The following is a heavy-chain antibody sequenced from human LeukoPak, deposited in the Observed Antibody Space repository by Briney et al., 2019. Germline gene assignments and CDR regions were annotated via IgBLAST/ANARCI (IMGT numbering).Heavy chain of an antibody. CDR3: ARGLPYGGNAFHFDY. D-gene: IGHD4-23*01. Sequence: GSLRLSCAASGFTVSSNYMSWVRQPPGKGLEWIGEINHSGSTNYNPSLKSRVTISVDTSKNQFSLKLSSVTAADTAVYYCARGLPYGGNAFHFDYWGQGTLVTVSS. CDR1: GFTVSSNY. V-gene: IGHV4-34*01. CDR2: INHSGST. J-gene: IGHJ4*02.